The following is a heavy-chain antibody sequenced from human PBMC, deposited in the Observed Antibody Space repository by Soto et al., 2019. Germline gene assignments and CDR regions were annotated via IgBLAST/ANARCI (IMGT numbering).Heavy chain of an antibody. V-gene: IGHV1-24*01. CDR1: GYTLTELS. D-gene: IGHD5-18*01. CDR2: FDPEDGET. Sequence: ASVKVSCKVSGYTLTELSMHWVRQGPGKGLEWMGGFDPEDGETIHAQKFQGRVTMTEDTSTDTAYMELSSLRSEDTAVYYCATWSRNYSYCDVERFDYWGQGTLLTVSS. J-gene: IGHJ4*02. CDR3: ATWSRNYSYCDVERFDY.